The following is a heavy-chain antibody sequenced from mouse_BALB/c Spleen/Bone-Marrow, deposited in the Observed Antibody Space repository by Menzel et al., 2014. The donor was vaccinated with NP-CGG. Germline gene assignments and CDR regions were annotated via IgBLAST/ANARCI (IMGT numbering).Heavy chain of an antibody. J-gene: IGHJ2*01. CDR1: GYTFTYYT. V-gene: IGHV1-4*01. D-gene: IGHD3-3*01. Sequence: QVQLQQSGAEVARPGASVKMSCKASGYTFTYYTMQWVEQRTGQGLEWIGYINPSSGSANYNQNFKDKAALTADKSSSTAYMQLTSLTSEDSAVYYCARGGTRYYFDYWGQGTTLTVSS. CDR2: INPSSGSA. CDR3: ARGGTRYYFDY.